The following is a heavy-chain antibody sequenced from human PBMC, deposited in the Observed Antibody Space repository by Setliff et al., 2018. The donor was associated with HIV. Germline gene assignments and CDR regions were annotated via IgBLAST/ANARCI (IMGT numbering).Heavy chain of an antibody. Sequence: PGESLKISCAASASGFTFSSYWMSWVRQAPGKGLEWVAKINQDESDKNYVDSVKGRFTISRDNAKNSLYLQMNSLRAEDTAVYYWARERNDYSNYVGRFDYWGQGTLVTVSS. D-gene: IGHD4-4*01. CDR1: GFTFSSYW. CDR3: ARERNDYSNYVGRFDY. V-gene: IGHV3-7*01. J-gene: IGHJ4*02. CDR2: INQDESDK.